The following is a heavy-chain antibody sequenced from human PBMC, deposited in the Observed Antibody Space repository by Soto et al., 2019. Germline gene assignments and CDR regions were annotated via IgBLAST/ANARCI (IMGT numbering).Heavy chain of an antibody. J-gene: IGHJ4*02. V-gene: IGHV4-59*01. CDR1: GGSISSYY. Sequence: LSLTCTVSGGSISSYYWSWIRQPPGKGLEWIGYIYYSGSTNYNPSLKSRVTISVDTSKNQFSLKLSSVTAADTAVYYCAREVEMATHFDYWGQGTLVTVSS. D-gene: IGHD5-12*01. CDR2: IYYSGST. CDR3: AREVEMATHFDY.